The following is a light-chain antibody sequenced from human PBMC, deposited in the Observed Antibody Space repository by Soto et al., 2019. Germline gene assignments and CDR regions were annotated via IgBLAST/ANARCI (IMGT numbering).Light chain of an antibody. CDR1: QSINNY. CDR2: DVF. Sequence: EIVLTQSPATLSLSPGERATLSCRASQSINNYLGWYQQKPGQAPRLLIFDVFKRATGTPARFSGSGSGTDFTLTISSLEPEDFAVYYCQKRVNGPTFGGGTKVEIK. J-gene: IGKJ4*01. V-gene: IGKV3-11*01. CDR3: QKRVNGPT.